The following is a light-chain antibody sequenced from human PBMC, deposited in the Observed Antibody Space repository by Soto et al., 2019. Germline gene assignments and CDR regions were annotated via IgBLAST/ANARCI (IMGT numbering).Light chain of an antibody. CDR2: KAS. CDR1: QSISSW. V-gene: IGKV1-5*03. Sequence: DIQMTQSPSTLSASVGDRVTITCRASQSISSWLAWYQQKPGKAPKLLIYKASSLESGVPSRFSGSGSGTDFTLTISSLQPEDVAAYYCQKYNSAPLTFGGGTKVEIK. J-gene: IGKJ4*01. CDR3: QKYNSAPLT.